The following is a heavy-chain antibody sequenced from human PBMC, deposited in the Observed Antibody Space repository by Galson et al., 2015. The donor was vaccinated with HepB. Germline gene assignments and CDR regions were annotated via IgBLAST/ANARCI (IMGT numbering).Heavy chain of an antibody. D-gene: IGHD3-22*01. V-gene: IGHV2-5*02. CDR2: IYWDDDE. CDR3: AHRPYYYDSSGYYSHDAFDI. J-gene: IGHJ3*02. Sequence: PALVKPTQTLTLTCSFSGFSLSTSGVGVGWIRQPPGKALEWLGFIYWDDDERYSPSLKSRLTITKDTSKNQVVLTMTNMDPVDTATYYCAHRPYYYDSSGYYSHDAFDIWGQGTMVTVSS. CDR1: GFSLSTSGVG.